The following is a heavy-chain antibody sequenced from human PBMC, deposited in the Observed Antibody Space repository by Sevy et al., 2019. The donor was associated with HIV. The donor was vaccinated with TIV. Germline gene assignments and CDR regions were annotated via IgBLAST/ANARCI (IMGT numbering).Heavy chain of an antibody. CDR3: ARDSGDYFDY. V-gene: IGHV3-11*06. J-gene: IGHJ4*02. CDR2: ISGSSSYT. Sequence: GGSLRLSCAASGFTFSNYYMSWIRQAPGKGLEWISYISGSSSYTNYADSVKGRFTISRDNAKNSLYLQMNSLRAEDTALYYCARDSGDYFDYWGQGTLVTVSS. D-gene: IGHD4-17*01. CDR1: GFTFSNYY.